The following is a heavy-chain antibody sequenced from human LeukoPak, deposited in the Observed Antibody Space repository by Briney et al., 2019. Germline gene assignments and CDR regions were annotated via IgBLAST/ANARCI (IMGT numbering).Heavy chain of an antibody. CDR1: GFTFDDSA. CDR3: AKERGEMATITNYFDY. CDR2: TSWNSDSI. V-gene: IGHV3-9*01. J-gene: IGHJ4*02. Sequence: SLRLSCAASGFTFDDSAMHWVRQAPGKGLDWVSGTSWNSDSIDYGDSVKGRFTISRDNSKNSLYLQMNSLRTEDTALYYCAKERGEMATITNYFDYWGQGTLVTVSS. D-gene: IGHD5-24*01.